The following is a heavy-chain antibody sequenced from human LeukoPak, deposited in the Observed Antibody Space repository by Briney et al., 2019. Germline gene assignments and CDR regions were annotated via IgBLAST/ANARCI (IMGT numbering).Heavy chain of an antibody. V-gene: IGHV1-8*01. Sequence: ASVKVSCKASGYTFTSHDINWVRQATGQGLERMGWMNPNSGNTGYAQKFQGRVTMTRNTSISTAYMELSSLRSEDTAVYYCARGRPYGDYEVDYWGQGTLVTVSS. CDR1: GYTFTSHD. CDR3: ARGRPYGDYEVDY. D-gene: IGHD4-17*01. CDR2: MNPNSGNT. J-gene: IGHJ4*02.